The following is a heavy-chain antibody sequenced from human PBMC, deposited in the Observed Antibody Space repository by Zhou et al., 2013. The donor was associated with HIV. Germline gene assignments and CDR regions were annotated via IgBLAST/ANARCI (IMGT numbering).Heavy chain of an antibody. V-gene: IGHV1-24*01. CDR2: FDPEEGET. J-gene: IGHJ4*02. D-gene: IGHD3-22*01. Sequence: QVQLVQSEAEVKNPGASVIVSCKVSGYSLTELSIDWVRQAPGKGLQWMGGFDPEEGETVYAQNFQGRVTMTEDTNTDTAYMELSRLRSDDTAVYYCAAGWLLPDFNYWGQGTLVTVSS. CDR3: AAGWLLPDFNY. CDR1: GYSLTELS.